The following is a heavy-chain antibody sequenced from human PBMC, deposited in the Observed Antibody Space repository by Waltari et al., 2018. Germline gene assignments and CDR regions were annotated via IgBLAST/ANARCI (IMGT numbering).Heavy chain of an antibody. CDR3: ARGEGGANEY. CDR1: GFTFRNYE. V-gene: IGHV3-48*03. J-gene: IGHJ4*02. CDR2: ISIVASTI. Sequence: EVQLVESGGGLVQPGGSLRLFCAASGFTFRNYEMNWVRQAPGKGLDGVSYISIVASTIYYADSVKCRFTSSRDNAKNSVYLQMNSLRAEDTAIYYCARGEGGANEYWGQGTLVTVSS. D-gene: IGHD1-26*01.